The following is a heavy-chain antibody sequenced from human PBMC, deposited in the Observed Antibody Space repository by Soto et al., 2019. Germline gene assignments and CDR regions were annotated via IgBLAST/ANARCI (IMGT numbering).Heavy chain of an antibody. Sequence: SESLSLTCTVSGGSISSGGYYWSWIRQHPGKGLEWIGYIYYSGSTYYNPSLKSRVTISVDTSKNQFSLKLSSVTAADTAVYYCARVPGSYYDFWSGYSYYYYGMDVWGQGTTVTVSS. D-gene: IGHD3-3*01. J-gene: IGHJ6*02. CDR2: IYYSGST. CDR1: GGSISSGGYY. V-gene: IGHV4-31*03. CDR3: ARVPGSYYDFWSGYSYYYYGMDV.